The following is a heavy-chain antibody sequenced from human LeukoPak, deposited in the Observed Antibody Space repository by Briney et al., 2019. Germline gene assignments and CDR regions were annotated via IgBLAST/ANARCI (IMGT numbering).Heavy chain of an antibody. Sequence: SVKVSCKASGGTFSSYAISWVRQAPGQGLEWMGGIIPYFGTANYAQKFQGRVTITTDESTSTAYMELSSLRSEDTAVYYCATGYCSSTSCYRSHWFDPWGQGTLVTVSS. D-gene: IGHD2-2*02. CDR3: ATGYCSSTSCYRSHWFDP. CDR1: GGTFSSYA. V-gene: IGHV1-69*05. CDR2: IIPYFGTA. J-gene: IGHJ5*02.